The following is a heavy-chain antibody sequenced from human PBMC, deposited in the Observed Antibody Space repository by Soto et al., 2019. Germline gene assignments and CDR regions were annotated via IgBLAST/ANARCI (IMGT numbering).Heavy chain of an antibody. Sequence: QVQLVQSGAEVKKPGASVKVSCKASGYTFTSYGISWVRQAPGQGLEWMGWISAYNGNTNYAQKLQGRVTMTTDTSTSTACMELRSLRSDDTAVYYCARLVDWGADYYYYYYMDVWGKGTTVTVSS. D-gene: IGHD3-9*01. J-gene: IGHJ6*03. CDR3: ARLVDWGADYYYYYYMDV. CDR2: ISAYNGNT. V-gene: IGHV1-18*01. CDR1: GYTFTSYG.